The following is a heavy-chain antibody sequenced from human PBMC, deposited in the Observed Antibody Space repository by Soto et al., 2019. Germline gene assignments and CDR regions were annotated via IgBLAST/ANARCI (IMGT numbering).Heavy chain of an antibody. V-gene: IGHV1-69*13. CDR2: IIPILGTA. D-gene: IGHD5-12*01. J-gene: IGHJ6*02. CDR1: GGTFSSYG. CDR3: AREIGYSGYDYYGMDV. Sequence: VASVKVSCKASGGTFSSYGISWVRQAPGQGLEWMGGIIPILGTANYAQKFQGRVTITADESTSTAYMELSSLRSEDTAVYYCAREIGYSGYDYYGMDVWGQGTTVTVSS.